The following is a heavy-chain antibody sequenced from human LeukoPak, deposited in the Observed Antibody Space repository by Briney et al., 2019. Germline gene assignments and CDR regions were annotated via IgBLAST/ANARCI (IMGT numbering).Heavy chain of an antibody. D-gene: IGHD3-22*01. CDR3: ARGMFDNSGHYYYFYYALDV. V-gene: IGHV1-8*01. CDR2: MNAESGHT. CDR1: GYTFTSYH. J-gene: IGHJ6*02. Sequence: ASVKVTCKASGYTFTSYHIDWVRQAPGQGPEWMGWMNAESGHTGYAQNLEGRVTMTRDTSTNTAYMELRSLRSEDTAVYFCARGMFDNSGHYYYFYYALDVWGQGTTVTVSS.